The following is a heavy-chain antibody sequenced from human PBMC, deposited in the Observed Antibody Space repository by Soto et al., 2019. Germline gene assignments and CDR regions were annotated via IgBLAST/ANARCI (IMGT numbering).Heavy chain of an antibody. CDR2: ISPYNGNT. CDR1: GYTLTSYG. CDR3: ARADFDFWSGYSPFDY. D-gene: IGHD3-3*01. V-gene: IGHV1-18*01. Sequence: QVQLVQSRAEVKKPGASVKVSCKASGYTLTSYGISWVRQAPGQGLEWVGWISPYNGNTNYAQKLQDRVTLTTDTSTSTACMELRSLRPDDTAVYYCARADFDFWSGYSPFDYWGQGTLVTVSS. J-gene: IGHJ4*02.